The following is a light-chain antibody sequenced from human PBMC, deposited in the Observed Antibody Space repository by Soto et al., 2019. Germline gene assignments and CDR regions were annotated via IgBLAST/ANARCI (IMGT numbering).Light chain of an antibody. V-gene: IGLV2-14*03. J-gene: IGLJ1*01. CDR3: TSWTTNNIPYV. CDR1: NSDVGGYNY. CDR2: EVS. Sequence: QSALTQPASVSRSPGQSITISCTGTNSDVGGYNYVSWYQQHPGKAPKLLIYEVSNRPSGVSDRFSGSKSGSTASLTISGLQADDEADYYCTSWTTNNIPYVFGTGTKVTVL.